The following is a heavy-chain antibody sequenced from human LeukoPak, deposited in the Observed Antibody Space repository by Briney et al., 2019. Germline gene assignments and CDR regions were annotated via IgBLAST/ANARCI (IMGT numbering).Heavy chain of an antibody. CDR2: IGWNSGGI. J-gene: IGHJ4*02. D-gene: IGHD6-13*01. Sequence: GRSLRLSCAASGFTFDDYAMHWVRRAPGKGLEWVSGIGWNSGGIVYADSVKGRFTISRDNAKKSLYLQMNSLGAEDTALYYCVKVTAAGFVDHWGQGTLVTVSS. V-gene: IGHV3-9*01. CDR3: VKVTAAGFVDH. CDR1: GFTFDDYA.